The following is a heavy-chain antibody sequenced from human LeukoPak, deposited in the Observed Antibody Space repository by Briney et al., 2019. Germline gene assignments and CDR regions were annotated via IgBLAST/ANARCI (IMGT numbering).Heavy chain of an antibody. CDR2: ISAYNGNT. CDR1: GYTFTSHG. J-gene: IGHJ4*02. CDR3: AREGGMDTAMATDY. D-gene: IGHD5-18*01. V-gene: IGHV1-18*01. Sequence: ASVKVSCKASGYTFTSHGISWVRQAPGQGLEWMGWISAYNGNTNYAQKLQGRVTMTTDTSTSTAYMELRSLRSDDTAVYYCAREGGMDTAMATDYWGQGTLVTVSS.